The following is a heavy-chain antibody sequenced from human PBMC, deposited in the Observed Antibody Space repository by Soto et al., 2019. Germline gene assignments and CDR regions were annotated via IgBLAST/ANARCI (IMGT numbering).Heavy chain of an antibody. CDR3: ARGYCSGGSCYRPYYFDY. CDR1: GGSFSGYY. Sequence: SETLSLTCAVYGGSFSGYYWSWIRQPPGKGLEWIGEINHSGSTNYNPSLKSRVTISVDTSKNQFSLKLSSVTAADTAVYYCARGYCSGGSCYRPYYFDYWGQGTLVTVSS. CDR2: INHSGST. V-gene: IGHV4-34*01. J-gene: IGHJ4*02. D-gene: IGHD2-15*01.